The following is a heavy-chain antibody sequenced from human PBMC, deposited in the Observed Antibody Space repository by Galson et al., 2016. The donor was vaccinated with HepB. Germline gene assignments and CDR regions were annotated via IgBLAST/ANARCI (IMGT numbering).Heavy chain of an antibody. CDR2: ISRSGDST. J-gene: IGHJ6*04. Sequence: SLRLSCAASGFTFRNYGMTWVRQAPGKGLEVVSSISRSGDSTDYADYVKGRSTISRDNSKNTLSLQMNSLTADDTDISYCVQGLPAPAVWGKGTTVTVSS. V-gene: IGHV3-23*01. CDR3: VQGLPAPAV. D-gene: IGHD1-1*01. CDR1: GFTFRNYG.